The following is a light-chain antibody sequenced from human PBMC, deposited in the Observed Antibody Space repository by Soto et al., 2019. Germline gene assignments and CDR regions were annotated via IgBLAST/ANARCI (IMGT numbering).Light chain of an antibody. V-gene: IGKV3-11*01. J-gene: IGKJ4*01. CDR2: DAS. CDR3: QQRSNWPQIT. Sequence: EIVLTQSPATLSLSPGERATLSCRASQSVSKYLAWYQQKPGQAPRLLIHDASNRATGIPARFSGSGSGTDFTLTISSLEPGDFGVYYCQQRSNWPQITFGGGTKVEIK. CDR1: QSVSKY.